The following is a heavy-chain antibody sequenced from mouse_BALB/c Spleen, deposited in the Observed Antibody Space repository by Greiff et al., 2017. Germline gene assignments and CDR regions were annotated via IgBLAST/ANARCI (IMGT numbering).Heavy chain of an antibody. D-gene: IGHD3-1*01. J-gene: IGHJ2*01. CDR2: INSNGGST. CDR1: GFTFSSYG. Sequence: EVKLVESGGGLVQPGGSLKLSCAASGFTFSSYGMSWVRQTPDKRLELVATINSNGGSTYYPDSVKGRFTISRDNAKNTLYLQMSSLKSEDTAMYYCARDRGYYAYWGQGTTLTVS. CDR3: ARDRGYYAY. V-gene: IGHV5-6-3*01.